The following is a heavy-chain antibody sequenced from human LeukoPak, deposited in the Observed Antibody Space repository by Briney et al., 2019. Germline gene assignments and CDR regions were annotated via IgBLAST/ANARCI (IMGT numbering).Heavy chain of an antibody. J-gene: IGHJ4*02. Sequence: SETLSLTCTVSGGSLSSGDYYWSWIRQPPGKGLEWIGYIYYSGSTYYNPSLKSRVTISVDTSKNQFSLKLSSVTAADTAVYYCARGVGYSSGWYGAADFDYWGQGTLVTVSS. V-gene: IGHV4-30-4*08. CDR2: IYYSGST. CDR1: GGSLSSGDYY. CDR3: ARGVGYSSGWYGAADFDY. D-gene: IGHD6-19*01.